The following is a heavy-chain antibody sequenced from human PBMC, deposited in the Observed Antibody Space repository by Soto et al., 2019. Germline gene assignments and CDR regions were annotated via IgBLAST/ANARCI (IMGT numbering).Heavy chain of an antibody. D-gene: IGHD3-3*01. J-gene: IGHJ4*02. CDR2: ISWNSGSI. CDR3: AKGSSVDFWSGYLDY. V-gene: IGHV3-9*01. Sequence: PGGSLRLSCAASGFTFDDYAMHWVRQAPGKGLEWVSGISWNSGSIGYADSVKGRFTISRDNAKNSLYLQMNSLRAEDTALYYCAKGSSVDFWSGYLDYWGQGTLVTVSS. CDR1: GFTFDDYA.